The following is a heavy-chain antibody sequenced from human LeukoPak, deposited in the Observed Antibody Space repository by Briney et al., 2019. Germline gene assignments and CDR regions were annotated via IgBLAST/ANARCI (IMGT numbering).Heavy chain of an antibody. CDR3: AREQTGTTAGFDS. V-gene: IGHV3-48*03. Sequence: GGSLRLSCAASGFTFSSYEMNWVRQAPGKGLEWVSYISSSGSTKYYADSVKGRFTISRDNAKNSLYLQMNSLRAEDTAAYYWAREQTGTTAGFDSWGQGTLVTVSS. D-gene: IGHD1-1*01. J-gene: IGHJ4*02. CDR2: ISSSGSTK. CDR1: GFTFSSYE.